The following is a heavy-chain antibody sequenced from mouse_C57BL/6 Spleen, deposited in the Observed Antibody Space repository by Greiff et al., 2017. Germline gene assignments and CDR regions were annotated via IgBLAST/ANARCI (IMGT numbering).Heavy chain of an antibody. V-gene: IGHV1-52*01. CDR2: IDPSDSET. CDR1: GYTFTSYW. J-gene: IGHJ2*01. Sequence: QVHVKQPGAELVRPGSSVKLSCKASGYTFTSYWMHWVKQRPIQGLEWIGNIDPSDSETHYNQKFKDKATLTVDKSSSTAYMQLSSLTSEDSAVYYCARSNDYGSSHFDYWGQGTTLTVSS. CDR3: ARSNDYGSSHFDY. D-gene: IGHD1-1*01.